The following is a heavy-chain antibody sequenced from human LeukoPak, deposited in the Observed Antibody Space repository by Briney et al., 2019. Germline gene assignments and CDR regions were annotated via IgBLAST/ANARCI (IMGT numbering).Heavy chain of an antibody. CDR2: INPDSGGT. J-gene: IGHJ4*02. Sequence: GASVKVSCKASGYTFTDYYMHWVRQAPGQGLEWMGWINPDSGGTNYAQNFQGRVTMTRDTSISTAYMELSRLRSDDTAVYYCARPFIETPSHGALDYWGQGTLVTVSS. V-gene: IGHV1-2*02. CDR1: GYTFTDYY. CDR3: ARPFIETPSHGALDY. D-gene: IGHD4-23*01.